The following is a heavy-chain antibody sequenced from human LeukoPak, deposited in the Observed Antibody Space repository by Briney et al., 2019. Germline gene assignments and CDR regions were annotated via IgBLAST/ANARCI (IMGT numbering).Heavy chain of an antibody. D-gene: IGHD3-3*01. CDR1: GYSISSGYY. V-gene: IGHV4-38-2*02. J-gene: IGHJ6*03. CDR3: ARDFWSGYYFATYYYYYVDV. Sequence: SETLSLTCTVSGYSISSGYYWGWIRQPPGKGLEWIGSIYHSGSTYYNPSLKSRVTISVDTSKNQFSLKLSSVTAADTAVYYCARDFWSGYYFATYYYYYVDVWGKGTTVTVSS. CDR2: IYHSGST.